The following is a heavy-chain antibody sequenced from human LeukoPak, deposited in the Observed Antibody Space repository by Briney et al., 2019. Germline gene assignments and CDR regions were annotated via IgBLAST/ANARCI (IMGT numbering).Heavy chain of an antibody. Sequence: SETLSLTCTGSGGSISPYYWSWIRQPAGKGLEWIGRMFTSGNTNYNSSLKSRVTISVDTPKTPFYMKLISVTAADTAVYYCASSRCYNCAFDVWGQGKMVTVSS. D-gene: IGHD2-2*02. CDR1: GGSISPYY. V-gene: IGHV4-4*07. CDR3: ASSRCYNCAFDV. CDR2: MFTSGNT. J-gene: IGHJ3*01.